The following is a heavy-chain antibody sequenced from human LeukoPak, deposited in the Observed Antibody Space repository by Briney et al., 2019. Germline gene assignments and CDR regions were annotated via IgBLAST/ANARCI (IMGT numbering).Heavy chain of an antibody. V-gene: IGHV3-21*01. Sequence: GGSLRLSCAASGFTFSSYSMDWVRQAPGKGLEWVSSVSSSSSYIYYADSVKGRFTISRDNAKNSLYLQMNSLRAEDTAVYYCARVAVGAADYWGQGTLVTVSS. CDR2: VSSSSSYI. CDR1: GFTFSSYS. D-gene: IGHD1-26*01. J-gene: IGHJ4*02. CDR3: ARVAVGAADY.